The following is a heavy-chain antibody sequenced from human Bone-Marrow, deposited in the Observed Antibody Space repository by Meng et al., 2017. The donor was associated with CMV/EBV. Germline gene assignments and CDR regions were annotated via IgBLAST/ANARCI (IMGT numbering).Heavy chain of an antibody. CDR1: GGSISSSSYY. J-gene: IGHJ6*02. CDR3: ARRGPPALGMDV. Sequence: GSLRLSCTVSGGSISSSSYYWGWIRQPPGKGLEWIGSIYYSGSTYYNPSLKSRVTISVDTSKNQFSLKLSSVTAADTAVYYCARRGPPALGMDVWGQGTTVSVSS. CDR2: IYYSGST. V-gene: IGHV4-39*01. D-gene: IGHD3-10*01.